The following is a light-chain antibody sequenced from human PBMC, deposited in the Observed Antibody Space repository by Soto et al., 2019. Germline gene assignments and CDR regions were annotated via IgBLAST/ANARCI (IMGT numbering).Light chain of an antibody. CDR1: SGHSSYA. CDR3: QTWGTGIRV. V-gene: IGLV4-69*01. J-gene: IGLJ1*01. Sequence: QLVLTQSPSASASLGASVKLTCTLSSGHSSYAIAWHQQHPEKGPRYLMKLNSDGSHSKGDGIPDRFSGSSSGAERYLTISRLQSEDEADYYCQTWGTGIRVFGTGTKLTVL. CDR2: LNSDGSH.